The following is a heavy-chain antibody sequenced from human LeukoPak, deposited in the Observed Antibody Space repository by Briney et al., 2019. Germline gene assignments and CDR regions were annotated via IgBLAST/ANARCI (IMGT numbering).Heavy chain of an antibody. CDR3: AKGAGYSAYNYHYYYLDV. CDR2: IWYDGTTK. V-gene: IGHV3-33*06. CDR1: GFPFHNYW. Sequence: PGGSLRLSCAASGFPFHNYWMTWVRQAPGKGLAWVAVIWYDGTTKYYADSVKGRFTISRDNSKNTLSLQMNSLRAEDTAVYYCAKGAGYSAYNYHYYYLDVWGKGTTVTVSS. D-gene: IGHD5-12*01. J-gene: IGHJ6*03.